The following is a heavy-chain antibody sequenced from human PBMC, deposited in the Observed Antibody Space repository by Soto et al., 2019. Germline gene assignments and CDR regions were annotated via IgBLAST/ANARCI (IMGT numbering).Heavy chain of an antibody. D-gene: IGHD3-10*01. CDR1: GYAFTGYY. V-gene: IGHV1-2*04. J-gene: IGHJ6*02. Sequence: ASVKVSCKASGYAFTGYYMHWVRQAPGQGLEWMGWINPNSGGTNYAQKFQGWVTMTRDTSISTAYMELSRLRSDDTAVYYCARGGAMVRAKQNYYYYGMDVWGQGTTVTVSS. CDR3: ARGGAMVRAKQNYYYYGMDV. CDR2: INPNSGGT.